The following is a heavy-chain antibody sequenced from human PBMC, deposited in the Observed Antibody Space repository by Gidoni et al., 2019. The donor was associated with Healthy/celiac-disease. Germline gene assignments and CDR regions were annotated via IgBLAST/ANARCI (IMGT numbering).Heavy chain of an antibody. CDR1: GYTFNSYA. CDR3: VVGATIVDAFDI. V-gene: IGHV7-4-1*02. Sequence: VKLVQSGSEFKKPGASVKVSCTASGYTFNSYAMNWVRQAPGQGLEWMGGINTNTGNPTYAQGFTGRFVVSLETSVITAYMQISSLKAEDTAVYYCVVGATIVDAFDIWGQGTMVTVSS. D-gene: IGHD1-26*01. CDR2: INTNTGNP. J-gene: IGHJ3*02.